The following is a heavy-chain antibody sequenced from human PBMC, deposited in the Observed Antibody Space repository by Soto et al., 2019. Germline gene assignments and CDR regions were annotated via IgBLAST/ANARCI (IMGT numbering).Heavy chain of an antibody. CDR3: AKKGNTGYVLSHFDY. V-gene: IGHV3-30*18. Sequence: QVQLVESGGGVVQPGRSLRLSCAASGFTFSSYGMHWVRQAPGKGLEWLAVISYDGSKKYNADSVKGRITISRDNSKKKLYLQMNTLRPEDTAVYYCAKKGNTGYVLSHFDYWGQGTLVTVSS. CDR2: ISYDGSKK. J-gene: IGHJ4*02. D-gene: IGHD5-12*01. CDR1: GFTFSSYG.